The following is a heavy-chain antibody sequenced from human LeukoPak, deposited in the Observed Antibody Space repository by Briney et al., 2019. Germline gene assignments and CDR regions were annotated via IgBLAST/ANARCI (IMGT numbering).Heavy chain of an antibody. CDR2: LYSDGNT. CDR3: ARGVEPLAANTLAY. CDR1: GLTVITNG. Sequence: GGSLRLSFAASGLTVITNGMTWVGRAPGKGLNWASVLYSDGNTKYADSVQGRFTISRDNSKNTLYLEMNSLSPDDTAVYYCARGVEPLAANTLAYWGQGTLVTVSS. D-gene: IGHD1-14*01. J-gene: IGHJ4*02. V-gene: IGHV3-53*01.